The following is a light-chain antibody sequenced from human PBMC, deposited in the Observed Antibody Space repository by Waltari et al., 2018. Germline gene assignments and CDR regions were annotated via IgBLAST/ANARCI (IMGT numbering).Light chain of an antibody. CDR1: DFKIEKQF. CDR2: ENN. CDR3: GTWDTNLSAWV. Sequence: QSVLTQPPSVSAAPGQKVTISCSGSDFKIEKQFVSWYQQLPGTAPKLLIFENNRRPSGVPNRVSGAKSGTSATLGSTGLQTGDEADYYCGTWDTNLSAWVFGGGTKLTVL. J-gene: IGLJ3*02. V-gene: IGLV1-51*02.